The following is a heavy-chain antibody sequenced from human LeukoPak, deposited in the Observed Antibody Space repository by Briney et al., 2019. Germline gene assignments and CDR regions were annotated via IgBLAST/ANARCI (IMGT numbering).Heavy chain of an antibody. D-gene: IGHD2-21*02. Sequence: SVKVSCKASGGTFSSYAISWVRQAPGQGLERMGRIIPILGIANYAQKFQGRVTITADKSTSTAYMELSSLRSEDAAVYYCARDRGIAYCGGDCAFDIWGQGTMVTVSS. J-gene: IGHJ3*02. CDR2: IIPILGIA. V-gene: IGHV1-69*04. CDR1: GGTFSSYA. CDR3: ARDRGIAYCGGDCAFDI.